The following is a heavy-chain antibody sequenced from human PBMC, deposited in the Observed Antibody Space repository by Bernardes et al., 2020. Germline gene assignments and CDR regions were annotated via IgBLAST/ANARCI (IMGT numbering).Heavy chain of an antibody. J-gene: IGHJ6*02. CDR1: GFTFSSYG. D-gene: IGHD6-13*01. CDR3: AREIDAAMGPAMDV. V-gene: IGHV3-33*07. CDR2: VWFDGSNK. Sequence: GGSLRLSRAASGFTFSSYGMYWVRQAPGKGLEWVAVVWFDGSNKKYADSVKGRFTISRDNSKKTLYLQMNSLRAEDTAVYFCAREIDAAMGPAMDVWGQGTTVTVSS.